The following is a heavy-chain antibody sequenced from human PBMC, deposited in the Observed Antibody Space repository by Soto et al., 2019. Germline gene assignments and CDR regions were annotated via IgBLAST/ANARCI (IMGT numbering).Heavy chain of an antibody. Sequence: GGSLRLSCSASVSVFSFTTAGMGWVRQAPGKGLEWVANINGCRNNKYYADSVKGRFTISRDNAKNSLYLQMNSLRAEDTAVYYCARGPRESGSGSYEGAPAMVFSYWGQGTLVTVSS. D-gene: IGHD3-10*01. CDR2: INGCRNNK. CDR1: VSVFSFTTAG. V-gene: IGHV3-7*02. CDR3: ARGPRESGSGSYEGAPAMVFSY. J-gene: IGHJ4*02.